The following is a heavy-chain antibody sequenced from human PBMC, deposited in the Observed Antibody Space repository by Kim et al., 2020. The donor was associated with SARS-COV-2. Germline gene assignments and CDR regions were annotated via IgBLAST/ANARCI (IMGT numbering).Heavy chain of an antibody. D-gene: IGHD3-10*01. Sequence: VKSRITINPDTSKNQFSLQLNSVTPEDTAVYYCARLYYYGSGSYYREIDYWGQGTLVTVSS. J-gene: IGHJ4*02. CDR3: ARLYYYGSGSYYREIDY. V-gene: IGHV6-1*01.